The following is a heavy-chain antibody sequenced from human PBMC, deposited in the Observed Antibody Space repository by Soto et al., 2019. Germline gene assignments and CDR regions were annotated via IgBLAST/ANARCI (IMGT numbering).Heavy chain of an antibody. D-gene: IGHD5-18*01. Sequence: ASVKGSCKASGYAFTSYYRHWVRQAPGQGLEWMGIFNPTGDTASYAQKLQGRVTMTRDTSTGTAYMEMGSLRSEDTAVYYCARGGRIVDTGIGYYYYHAMDVWGQGTTVTVSS. CDR2: FNPTGDTA. CDR1: GYAFTSYY. CDR3: ARGGRIVDTGIGYYYYHAMDV. J-gene: IGHJ6*02. V-gene: IGHV1-46*01.